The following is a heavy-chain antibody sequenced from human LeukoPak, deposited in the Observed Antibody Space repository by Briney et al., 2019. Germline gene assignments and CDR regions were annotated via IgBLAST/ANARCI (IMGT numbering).Heavy chain of an antibody. V-gene: IGHV4-39*01. D-gene: IGHD6-6*01. CDR3: ARQYSSSSFDY. CDR1: GGSISSSSYY. Sequence: SETLSLTCTVSGGSISSSSYYWGWIRQPPGTGLEWIESIYYSGSTYYNPSLKSRVTISVDTSKNQFSLKLSSVTAADTAVYYCARQYSSSSFDYWGQGTLVTVSS. J-gene: IGHJ4*02. CDR2: IYYSGST.